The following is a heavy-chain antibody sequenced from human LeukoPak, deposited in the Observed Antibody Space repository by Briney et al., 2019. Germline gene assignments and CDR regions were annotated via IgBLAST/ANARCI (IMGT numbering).Heavy chain of an antibody. D-gene: IGHD6-19*01. CDR1: GFTFSSYA. CDR2: ISYDGSNK. Sequence: GGSLRLSCVVSGFTFSSYAIHWVRQAPGKGLEWVAVISYDGSNKYYADSVKGQFTISRDNSKNTLYLQMNSLRAEDTAVYYCARARSGWYLGQFDYWGQGTLVTVSS. CDR3: ARARSGWYLGQFDY. J-gene: IGHJ4*02. V-gene: IGHV3-30*04.